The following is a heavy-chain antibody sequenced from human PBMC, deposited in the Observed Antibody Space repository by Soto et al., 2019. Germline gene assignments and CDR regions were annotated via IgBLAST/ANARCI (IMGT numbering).Heavy chain of an antibody. D-gene: IGHD2-2*01. CDR2: IYYSGST. CDR1: GGSISSYY. Sequence: SETLSLTCTVSGGSISSYYWSWIRQPPGKGLEWIGSIYYSGSTYYNPSLKSRVTISVDTSKNQFSLKLSSVTAADTAVYYCARRRYCSSTSCYRDNWFDPRGQGTLVTVSS. V-gene: IGHV4-59*05. J-gene: IGHJ5*02. CDR3: ARRRYCSSTSCYRDNWFDP.